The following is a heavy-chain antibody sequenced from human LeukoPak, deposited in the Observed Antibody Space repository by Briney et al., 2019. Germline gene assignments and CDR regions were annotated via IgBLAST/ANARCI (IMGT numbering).Heavy chain of an antibody. CDR3: AKLWGATGESAFDI. D-gene: IGHD1-26*01. J-gene: IGHJ3*02. CDR2: IKQDGSEK. Sequence: PGGSLRLSCAASGFTFSSYWMSWVRQAPGKGLEWVANIKQDGSEKYYVDSVKGRFTISRDNAKNSLYLQMNSLRAEDTAVYYCAKLWGATGESAFDIWGQGTMVTVSS. V-gene: IGHV3-7*01. CDR1: GFTFSSYW.